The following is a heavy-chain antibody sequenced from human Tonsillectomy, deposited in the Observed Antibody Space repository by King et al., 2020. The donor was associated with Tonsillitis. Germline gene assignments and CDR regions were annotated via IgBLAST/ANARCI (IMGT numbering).Heavy chain of an antibody. CDR3: TAPSGGGYSGFDI. J-gene: IGHJ3*02. CDR2: IRSKNYGGTP. V-gene: IGHV3-49*03. CDR1: GFTFGDYA. D-gene: IGHD5-12*01. Sequence: VQLVESGGGLVQPGRSLRLSCTRSGFTFGDYAMSWFRRAPGKGLEWVGFIRSKNYGGTPEYAASVEGRFTISRDDAKSIAYLQMHSLRIEDTAVYYCTAPSGGGYSGFDIWGQGTMVTVSS.